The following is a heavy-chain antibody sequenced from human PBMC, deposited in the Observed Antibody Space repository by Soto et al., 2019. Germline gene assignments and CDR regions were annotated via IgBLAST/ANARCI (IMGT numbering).Heavy chain of an antibody. CDR2: IYYSGST. V-gene: IGHV4-30-4*01. J-gene: IGHJ5*02. CDR1: GGSISSGDYY. D-gene: IGHD6-6*01. CDR3: ARVAYSSSSNWFDP. Sequence: SETLSLTCTVSGGSISSGDYYWSWIRQPPGKGLEWIGYIYYSGSTYYNPSLKSRVTISVDTSKNQFSLKLSSVTAADTAVYYCARVAYSSSSNWFDPWGQGTMVTVSS.